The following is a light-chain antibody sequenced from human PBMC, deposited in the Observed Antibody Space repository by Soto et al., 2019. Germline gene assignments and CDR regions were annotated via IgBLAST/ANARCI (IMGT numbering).Light chain of an antibody. Sequence: EIVLTQSPATLSVSPGERATLSCRASQSVSSNLAWYQQKPGQAPSLLIYGALTRATGIPARFSGTGSGTEFILTISSLQSEDGALYDCQQYNDWPLTFGQGTKVDIK. J-gene: IGKJ1*01. CDR1: QSVSSN. CDR3: QQYNDWPLT. CDR2: GAL. V-gene: IGKV3-15*01.